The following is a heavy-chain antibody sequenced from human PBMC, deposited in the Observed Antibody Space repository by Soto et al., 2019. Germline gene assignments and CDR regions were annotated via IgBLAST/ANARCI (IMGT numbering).Heavy chain of an antibody. J-gene: IGHJ4*02. CDR3: ARQPYLSGAYYFDY. CDR1: GGSISSYY. V-gene: IGHV4-59*08. Sequence: SETLSLTCTVSGGSISSYYWSWIRQPPGKTLEWPAYIFYNGDSNYNPSLKSRVTISVDTSKNQFSLKLSSVTAADTAVYYCARQPYLSGAYYFDYWGQGALVTVSS. D-gene: IGHD3-10*01. CDR2: IFYNGDS.